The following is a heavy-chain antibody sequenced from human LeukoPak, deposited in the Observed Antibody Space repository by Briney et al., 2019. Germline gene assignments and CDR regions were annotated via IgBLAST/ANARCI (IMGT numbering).Heavy chain of an antibody. CDR2: ISSSGSTI. CDR1: GFTFSSYV. J-gene: IGHJ6*04. CDR3: AELGITMIGGV. V-gene: IGHV3-48*03. Sequence: GGSLRLSCAASGFTFSSYVMTWVRQAPGKGLEWVSYISSSGSTIYYADSVKGRFTISRDNAKNSLYLQMNSLRAEDTAVYYCAELGITMIGGVWGKGTTVTISS. D-gene: IGHD3-10*02.